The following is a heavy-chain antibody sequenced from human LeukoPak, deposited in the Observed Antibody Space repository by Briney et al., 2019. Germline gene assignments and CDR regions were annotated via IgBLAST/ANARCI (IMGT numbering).Heavy chain of an antibody. Sequence: GGSLRLSCAASGFTFGSYAMSWVRQAPGKGLEWVSAISGSGGSTYYADSVKGRFTISRDNSKNTLYLQMNSLRAEDTAVYYCAKDSRYCSGGSCYSAPGYWGQGTLVTVSS. V-gene: IGHV3-23*01. D-gene: IGHD2-15*01. CDR2: ISGSGGST. CDR3: AKDSRYCSGGSCYSAPGY. J-gene: IGHJ4*02. CDR1: GFTFGSYA.